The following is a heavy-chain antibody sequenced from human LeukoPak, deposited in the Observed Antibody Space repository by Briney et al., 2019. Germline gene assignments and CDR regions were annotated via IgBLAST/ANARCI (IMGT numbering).Heavy chain of an antibody. CDR3: AAVIDY. V-gene: IGHV3-48*04. CDR1: GFTFSFYG. Sequence: GGTLRLSCAASGFTFSFYGMSWVRQAPGKGLEWISYISNSGNTKYYADSVKGRFSISRDNANNSVYLQMNNLRAEDTAVYYCAAVIDYWGQGTLVTVSS. J-gene: IGHJ4*02. CDR2: ISNSGNTK.